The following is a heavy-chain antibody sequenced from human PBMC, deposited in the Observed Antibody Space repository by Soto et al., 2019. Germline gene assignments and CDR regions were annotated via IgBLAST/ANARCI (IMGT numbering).Heavy chain of an antibody. Sequence: QVQLQESGPGLVKPSETLSLTCTVSGGSISSYYWSWIRQPPGKGLEWIGYIYYSGSTNYNPSLKSRVTISVDTSKNQCSLKLSSVTAADTAVYYCARSLGYCISTSCYGYYYYGMDVWGQGTTVTVSS. CDR1: GGSISSYY. V-gene: IGHV4-59*01. J-gene: IGHJ6*02. D-gene: IGHD2-2*01. CDR3: ARSLGYCISTSCYGYYYYGMDV. CDR2: IYYSGST.